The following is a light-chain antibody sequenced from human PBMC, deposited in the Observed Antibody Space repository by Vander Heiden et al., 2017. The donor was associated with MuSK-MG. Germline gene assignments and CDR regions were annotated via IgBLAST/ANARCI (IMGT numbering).Light chain of an antibody. Sequence: SVTISCTGTSSDVGGYNYVSWYQQHTGKAPKLMIYDVSKRHSGVPDRFSGSIFVHTAAVTRAGLVAGVEAGSFSISEVLTNTVVVFGGGTKLTVL. CDR1: SSDVGGYNY. CDR3: ISEVLTNTVVV. V-gene: IGLV2-11*01. CDR2: DVS. J-gene: IGLJ2*01.